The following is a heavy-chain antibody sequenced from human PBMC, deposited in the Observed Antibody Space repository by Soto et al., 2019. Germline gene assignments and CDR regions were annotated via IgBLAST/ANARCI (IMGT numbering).Heavy chain of an antibody. CDR2: IWYDGSYR. Sequence: QVQLVQSGGGVVQSGRSLRLSCISSGFTFNTYGMFWARQAPGTGLEWVAGIWYDGSYRYYVDSVKGRFTVSSDNSKNTVYLEMNNLRAEDTAVYYCARISGSGHLGWFDPWGQGTLVTVSS. CDR1: GFTFNTYG. CDR3: ARISGSGHLGWFDP. J-gene: IGHJ5*02. D-gene: IGHD3-10*01. V-gene: IGHV3-33*01.